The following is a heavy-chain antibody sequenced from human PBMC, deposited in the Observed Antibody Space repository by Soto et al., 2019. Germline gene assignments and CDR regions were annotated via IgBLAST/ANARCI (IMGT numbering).Heavy chain of an antibody. CDR2: ISGSGGST. J-gene: IGHJ4*02. D-gene: IGHD1-26*01. V-gene: IGHV3-23*01. CDR3: ARRGSGSYYDY. Sequence: EVQLLESGGGLVQPGGSLRLSCAASGFTFSSYAMRWVRQAPGKGLEWVSAISGSGGSTYYADSVKGRFTISRDNSKNTLYLQMNGLRAEYTAVYYCARRGSGSYYDYWGQGTLVTVSS. CDR1: GFTFSSYA.